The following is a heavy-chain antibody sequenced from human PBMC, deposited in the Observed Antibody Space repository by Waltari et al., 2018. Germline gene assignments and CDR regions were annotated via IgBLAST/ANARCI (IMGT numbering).Heavy chain of an antibody. Sequence: QVQLVQSGAEVKKHGASVKVSCKASGYTFTSYAMHWVRQAPGQRLEWMGWINAGNGNTKYSQKFQGRVTITRDTSASTAYMELSSLRSEDTAVYYCARDFRVAAAGIGYWGQGTLVTVSS. V-gene: IGHV1-3*01. CDR1: GYTFTSYA. CDR3: ARDFRVAAAGIGY. J-gene: IGHJ4*02. D-gene: IGHD6-13*01. CDR2: INAGNGNT.